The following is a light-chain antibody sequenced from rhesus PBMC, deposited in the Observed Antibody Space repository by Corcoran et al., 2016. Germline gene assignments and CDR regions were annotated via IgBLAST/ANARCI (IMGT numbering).Light chain of an antibody. V-gene: IGKV2S8*01. CDR3: MQGTHLYS. J-gene: IGKJ2*01. CDR2: QVS. CDR1: QSLVHSDGKTY. Sequence: DVVMTQSPLSLPITPGQPASISCRSSQSLVHSDGKTYLNWLPQKPGQPPRRLIYQVSNRDSGVPDRFSGSGAGTDFTLKISRVEAEDGGVYYCMQGTHLYSFGQGTKVEIK.